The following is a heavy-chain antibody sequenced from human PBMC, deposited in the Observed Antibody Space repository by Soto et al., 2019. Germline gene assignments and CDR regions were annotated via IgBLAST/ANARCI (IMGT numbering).Heavy chain of an antibody. Sequence: GASVKVSCKASGYTFTSYYMHWVRQAPGQGLEWMGIINPSGGSTSYAQKFQGRVTMTRDTSTSTVYMELSSLRSEDTAVYYCARELGMVATMLAFDIWGQGKMVTVSS. D-gene: IGHD5-12*01. J-gene: IGHJ3*02. CDR1: GYTFTSYY. CDR2: INPSGGST. V-gene: IGHV1-46*01. CDR3: ARELGMVATMLAFDI.